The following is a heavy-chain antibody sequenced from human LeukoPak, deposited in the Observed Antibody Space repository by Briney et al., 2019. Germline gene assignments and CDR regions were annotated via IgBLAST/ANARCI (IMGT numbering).Heavy chain of an antibody. CDR1: GFTVSSNY. D-gene: IGHD6-19*01. V-gene: IGHV3-53*01. Sequence: PGGSLRLSCAASGFTVSSNYMSWVRQAPGKGLEWVSVIYSGGSTYYADSVKGRFTISRDNAKNTLYLQMNTLGAEDTALYYCVRGSTGWNGMDVWGQGTTVTVSS. J-gene: IGHJ6*02. CDR2: IYSGGST. CDR3: VRGSTGWNGMDV.